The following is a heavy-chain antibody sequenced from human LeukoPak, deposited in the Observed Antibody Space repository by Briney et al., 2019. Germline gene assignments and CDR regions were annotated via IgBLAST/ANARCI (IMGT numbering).Heavy chain of an antibody. V-gene: IGHV3-21*01. CDR2: IGSSSIHI. CDR1: GFTFSSYY. Sequence: PGGSLRLSCEASGFTFSSYYMNWVRQAPGGGLEWVSSIGSSSIHIYYADSVKGRFTISRDNAKNSLYLQMNSLRAEDTAVYYCARGVSYRVVVTATDFDYWGQGTLVTVSS. CDR3: ARGVSYRVVVTATDFDY. J-gene: IGHJ4*02. D-gene: IGHD2-21*02.